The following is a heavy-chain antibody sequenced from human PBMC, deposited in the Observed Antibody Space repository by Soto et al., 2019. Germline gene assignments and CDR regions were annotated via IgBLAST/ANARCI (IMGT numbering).Heavy chain of an antibody. J-gene: IGHJ4*02. Sequence: VSVKGTFKGSGYIFIGYARRWVRQATGQGLQWMGWIHAGNGNTKYSQNFQGRVTISRDTSATTAYMELNSLRSEDTAVYYCARGVAFLDYWGEGTLVTVSS. CDR3: ARGVAFLDY. CDR1: GYIFIGYA. CDR2: IHAGNGNT. V-gene: IGHV1-3*01. D-gene: IGHD2-15*01.